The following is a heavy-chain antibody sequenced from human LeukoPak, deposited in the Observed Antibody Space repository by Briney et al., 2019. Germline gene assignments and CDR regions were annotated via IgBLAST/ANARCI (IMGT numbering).Heavy chain of an antibody. D-gene: IGHD1-1*01. CDR3: ARVGKKISYYYYMDV. V-gene: IGHV1-69*05. CDR2: IIPIFGTA. J-gene: IGHJ6*03. CDR1: GGTFSSYA. Sequence: SVKVSCKASGGTFSSYAISWVRQAPGQGLEWMGGIIPIFGTANYAQKFQGRVTITTDESKSTAYMELSSLRSEDTAVYYCARVGKKISYYYYMDVWGKGTTVTVSS.